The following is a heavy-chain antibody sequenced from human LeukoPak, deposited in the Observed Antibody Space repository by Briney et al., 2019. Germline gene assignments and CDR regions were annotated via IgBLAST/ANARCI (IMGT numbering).Heavy chain of an antibody. CDR3: ARADYDFWSRYYYMDV. V-gene: IGHV3-48*01. CDR2: ISGSSSTI. J-gene: IGHJ6*03. Sequence: PGGSLGLSCAASGFTFSSYSMNWVRQAPGKGLEWVSYISGSSSTIYYADSVKGRFTISRDNAKNSLYLQMNSLRAEDTAVYYCARADYDFWSRYYYMDVWGKGTTVTVSS. D-gene: IGHD3-3*01. CDR1: GFTFSSYS.